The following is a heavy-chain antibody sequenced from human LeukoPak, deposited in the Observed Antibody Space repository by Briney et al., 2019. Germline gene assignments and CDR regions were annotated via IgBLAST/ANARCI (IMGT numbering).Heavy chain of an antibody. CDR3: ARESTFRLLRNVSDI. D-gene: IGHD5-12*01. CDR1: GYSFTIFH. Sequence: ASLTVSCKASGYSFTIFHIRWVRQAPGQGLEWMGMINPSDGGTSYAQKFQGRVTMTSDTSTTTVAMDLSSLRSDDTAVYYCARESTFRLLRNVSDIWGQGTMVTVSS. J-gene: IGHJ3*02. CDR2: INPSDGGT. V-gene: IGHV1-46*01.